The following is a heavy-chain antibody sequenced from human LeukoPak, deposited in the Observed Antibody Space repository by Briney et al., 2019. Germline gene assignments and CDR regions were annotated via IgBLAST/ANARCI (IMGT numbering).Heavy chain of an antibody. J-gene: IGHJ3*02. D-gene: IGHD3-3*01. CDR2: ISSSSSYI. CDR3: ARGPGGYDFWSGYYTHAFDI. CDR1: GFTFSSYS. Sequence: GGSLRLSCAASGFTFSSYSMNWVRQAPGKGLEWVSSISSSSSYIYYADSVKGRFTISRDNAKNSLYLQMNSLRAEDTAVYYCARGPGGYDFWSGYYTHAFDIWGQGTMVTVSS. V-gene: IGHV3-21*01.